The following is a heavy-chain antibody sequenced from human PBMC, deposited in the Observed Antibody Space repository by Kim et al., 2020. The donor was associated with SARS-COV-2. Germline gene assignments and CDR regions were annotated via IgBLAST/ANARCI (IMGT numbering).Heavy chain of an antibody. D-gene: IGHD3-16*02. J-gene: IGHJ4*02. CDR1: GGTFSSYA. CDR3: ARDSGITFGGVIVITD. V-gene: IGHV1-69*13. Sequence: SVKVSCKASGGTFSSYAISWVRQAPGQGLEWMGGIIPIFGTANYAQKFQGRVTITADESTSTAYMELSSLRSEYTAVYYCARDSGITFGGVIVITDWGQGTLVTVSS. CDR2: IIPIFGTA.